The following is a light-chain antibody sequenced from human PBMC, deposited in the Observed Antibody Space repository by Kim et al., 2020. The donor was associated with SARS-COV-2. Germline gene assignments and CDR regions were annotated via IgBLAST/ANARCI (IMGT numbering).Light chain of an antibody. CDR3: QHYNDWLRT. J-gene: IGKJ1*01. Sequence: EIVMTQSPATLSVSPGERATLSCRASKSVSSNLAWYQQKPGQAPRLLIYGASTRATGIPARFSGSGSGTEFTLTISSLQSEDFAVYYCQHYNDWLRTFGQGTKVDIK. V-gene: IGKV3-15*01. CDR1: KSVSSN. CDR2: GAS.